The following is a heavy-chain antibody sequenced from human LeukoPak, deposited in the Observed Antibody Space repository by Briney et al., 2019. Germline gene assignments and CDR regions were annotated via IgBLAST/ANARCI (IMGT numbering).Heavy chain of an antibody. CDR1: GFTFSSYS. CDR2: IDSRGTII. D-gene: IGHD2-2*01. J-gene: IGHJ4*02. CDR3: TRAGYCSDASCYVLDY. V-gene: IGHV3-48*02. Sequence: GGSLRLSCSASGFTFSSYSMNWVRQAPGKGLEWVSYIDSRGTIIYYADSVKGRFTISRDKAKNSLYLQMNSLTDKDTAVYYCTRAGYCSDASCYVLDYWGQGTLVTVSS.